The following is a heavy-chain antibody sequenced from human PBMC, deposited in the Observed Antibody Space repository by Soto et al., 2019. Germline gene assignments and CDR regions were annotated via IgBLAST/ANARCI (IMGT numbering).Heavy chain of an antibody. J-gene: IGHJ4*02. V-gene: IGHV3-7*01. D-gene: IGHD2-2*01. CDR1: GFTFSSYS. CDR3: VRDVGFDYAN. CDR2: MNEDGSEI. Sequence: QPGGSLRLSCAASGFTFSSYSMNWVRQAPGKGLEWVATMNEDGSEIYYVGSVKGRFAISRDNDENSLHLQMNYVSAEDTGVYFCVRDVGFDYANWGQGTLVTVSS.